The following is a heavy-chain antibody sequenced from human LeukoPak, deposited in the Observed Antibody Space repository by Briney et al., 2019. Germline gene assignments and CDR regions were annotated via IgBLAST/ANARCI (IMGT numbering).Heavy chain of an antibody. V-gene: IGHV3-66*01. D-gene: IGHD3-9*01. Sequence: GGSLTISCAASGFTVSSNYMSWVRQAPGKGLEWVSVIYSGGSTYYADSVKGRFTISRDNSKNTLYLQMNSLRAEDTAVYYCARAPADYDILTGYYSRDAFDIWGQGTMVSVSS. CDR2: IYSGGST. CDR3: ARAPADYDILTGYYSRDAFDI. J-gene: IGHJ3*02. CDR1: GFTVSSNY.